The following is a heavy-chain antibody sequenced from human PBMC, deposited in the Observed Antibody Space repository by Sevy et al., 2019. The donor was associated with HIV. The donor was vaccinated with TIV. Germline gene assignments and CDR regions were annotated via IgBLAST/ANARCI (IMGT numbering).Heavy chain of an antibody. Sequence: GGSLRLSCVASGFTVSSNYMNWVRQAPGKGLEWVSVIYSGGSTYYADSVKGGFTISRDNSENMLYLQMNSLRAEDTAVSFCARGPPSHYYDSSGYYLDYWGQGTLVTVSS. V-gene: IGHV3-66*01. CDR3: ARGPPSHYYDSSGYYLDY. J-gene: IGHJ4*02. D-gene: IGHD3-22*01. CDR2: IYSGGST. CDR1: GFTVSSNY.